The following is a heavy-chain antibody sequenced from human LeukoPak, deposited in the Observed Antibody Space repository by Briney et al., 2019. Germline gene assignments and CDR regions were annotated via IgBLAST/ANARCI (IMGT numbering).Heavy chain of an antibody. Sequence: SETLSLTCAVYGGSFSGYYWSWIRQPPGKGLEWIGEINHSGSTNYNPSLKSRVTISADTSKNQFSLKLSSVTAADTAVYYCARVKSRYYGSGSSRDYWGQGTLVTVSS. D-gene: IGHD3-10*01. CDR1: GGSFSGYY. CDR2: INHSGST. V-gene: IGHV4-34*01. CDR3: ARVKSRYYGSGSSRDY. J-gene: IGHJ4*02.